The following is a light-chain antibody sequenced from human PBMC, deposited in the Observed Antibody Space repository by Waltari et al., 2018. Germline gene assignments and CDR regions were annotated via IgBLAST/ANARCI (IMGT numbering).Light chain of an antibody. CDR3: QHYGTSPALT. J-gene: IGKJ4*01. CDR2: GAS. V-gene: IGKV3-20*01. Sequence: EIVLPQSPGTLSLSPGDRATLSCRASQTFSSSYLAWYQHKPGQAPRLLIYGASTRAAGCPVRFSGSGSGTDFTLTISRLEPEDFAVYYCQHYGTSPALTFGGGTKVEIK. CDR1: QTFSSSY.